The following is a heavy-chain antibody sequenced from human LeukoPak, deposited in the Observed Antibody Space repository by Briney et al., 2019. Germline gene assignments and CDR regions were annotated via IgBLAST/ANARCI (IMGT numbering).Heavy chain of an antibody. CDR3: ARGYDGSSGWYGEAPYYFDY. V-gene: IGHV3-66*01. CDR1: GFTVSSNY. J-gene: IGHJ4*02. D-gene: IGHD6-19*01. Sequence: GGSLRLSCAASGFTVSSNYMSWVRQAPRKGLEWVSVIYSGGSTYYADSVKGRFTISRDNSKNTLYLQMNSLRAEDTAVYYCARGYDGSSGWYGEAPYYFDYWGQGTLVTVSS. CDR2: IYSGGST.